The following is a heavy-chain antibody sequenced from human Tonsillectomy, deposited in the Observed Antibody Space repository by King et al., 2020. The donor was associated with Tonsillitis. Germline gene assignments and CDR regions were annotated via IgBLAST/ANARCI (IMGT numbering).Heavy chain of an antibody. CDR1: GFTFSSYW. J-gene: IGHJ4*02. Sequence: VQLVESGGGLVQPGGSLRLSCAASGFTFSSYWMHWVRQAPGKGLVWVSRINSDGSSTSYADSVEGRFTISRDNAKNTLSLHMNSLRAEDTAVYYCARDIRSGYDPDYWGAGTLVTVSS. D-gene: IGHD5-12*01. CDR2: INSDGSST. CDR3: ARDIRSGYDPDY. V-gene: IGHV3-74*01.